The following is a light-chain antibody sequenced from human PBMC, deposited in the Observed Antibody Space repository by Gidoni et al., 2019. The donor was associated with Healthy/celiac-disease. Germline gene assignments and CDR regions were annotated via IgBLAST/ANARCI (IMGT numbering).Light chain of an antibody. J-gene: IGKJ5*01. CDR2: AAS. V-gene: IGKV1-27*01. CDR1: QGISNY. CDR3: QKYNSALGIT. Sequence: DIQMTQSPSSLSASVGDRVTITCRASQGISNYLAWYQQKPGKVPKLLIYAASTLQSGVPSRFSGSGSGTDFTLTISSLQPEDVATYYCQKYNSALGITFXXXTRLEIK.